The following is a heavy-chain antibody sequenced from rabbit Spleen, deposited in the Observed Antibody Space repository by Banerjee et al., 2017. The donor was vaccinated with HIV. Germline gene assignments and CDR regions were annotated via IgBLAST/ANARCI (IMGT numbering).Heavy chain of an antibody. CDR2: IYTGDGDT. V-gene: IGHV1S40*01. Sequence: QSLEESGGDLVKPGATLTLTCTASGFSLTSNYYMCWVRQAPGKGLEWIGCIYTGDGDTYYASWAKGRFSSSKTSSTTVTLQMTSLTAADTAIYFCARDQGYSYNFATGDFDLWGQGTLVTVS. CDR1: GFSLTSNYY. J-gene: IGHJ4*01. CDR3: ARDQGYSYNFATGDFDL. D-gene: IGHD6-1*01.